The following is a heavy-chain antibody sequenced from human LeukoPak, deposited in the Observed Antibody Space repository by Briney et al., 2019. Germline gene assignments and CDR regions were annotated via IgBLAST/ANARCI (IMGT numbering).Heavy chain of an antibody. V-gene: IGHV4-39*07. CDR2: IYYSGST. CDR1: GGSISSSSYY. CDR3: ARSIVAAGIFYYYYYYMDV. J-gene: IGHJ6*03. Sequence: SETLSLTCTVSGGSISSSSYYWGWLRQPPGKGLEWIGSIYYSGSTYYNPSLKSRVTISVDTSKNQSSLKLSSVTAADTAVYYCARSIVAAGIFYYYYYYMDVWGKGTTVTVSS. D-gene: IGHD6-19*01.